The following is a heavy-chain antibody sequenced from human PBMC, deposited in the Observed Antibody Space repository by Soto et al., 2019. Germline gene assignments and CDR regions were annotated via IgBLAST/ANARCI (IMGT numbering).Heavy chain of an antibody. CDR2: IYWDDTK. D-gene: IGHD3-22*01. V-gene: IGHV2-5*02. Sequence: QITLKESGPTLVTPTETLTLTCTFFGFSLSSSGVGVGWIRQPPGQALEWVALIYWDDTKRYSPSLKSGLTITKDTSRNQVVLTMTNMDPVGTATYYCAHIRVTMIVGAGYFQHWGQGTLVTISS. CDR3: AHIRVTMIVGAGYFQH. J-gene: IGHJ1*01. CDR1: GFSLSSSGVG.